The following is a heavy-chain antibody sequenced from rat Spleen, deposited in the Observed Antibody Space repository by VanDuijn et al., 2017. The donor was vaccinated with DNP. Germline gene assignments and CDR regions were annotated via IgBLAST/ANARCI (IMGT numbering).Heavy chain of an antibody. CDR3: TRGASYSGASFAY. Sequence: EVQLVESGGDLVQPGRSLKLSCVASGFTFNNYWMTWIRQVPGKGLEWVASITGSGGTTYYPDSVKGRFTISRDNAKSTLYLQMNSLRSEDTATYSCTRGASYSGASFAYWGQGTLVT. CDR1: GFTFNNYW. V-gene: IGHV5-31*01. D-gene: IGHD1-1*01. CDR2: ITGSGGTT. J-gene: IGHJ3*01.